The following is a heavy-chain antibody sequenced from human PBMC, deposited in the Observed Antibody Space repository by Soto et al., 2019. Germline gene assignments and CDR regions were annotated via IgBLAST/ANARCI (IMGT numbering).Heavy chain of an antibody. CDR3: AKNGQPPYYYYGMDV. CDR1: GYPFTRYG. CDR2: ISGYNGDT. Sequence: ASVKVSCKASGYPFTRYGISWVRQAPGQGLEWMGWISGYNGDTNYAQKFQGRVTMTVDTSTTTAFMELTSLTSDDRAVYYCAKNGQPPYYYYGMDVWGQGTTVTVSS. J-gene: IGHJ6*02. V-gene: IGHV1-18*01. D-gene: IGHD2-8*01.